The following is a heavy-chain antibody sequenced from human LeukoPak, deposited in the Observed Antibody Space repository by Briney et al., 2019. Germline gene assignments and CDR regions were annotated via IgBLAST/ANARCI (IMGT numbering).Heavy chain of an antibody. CDR3: ARVTHYGDIQLDY. Sequence: KPSETLSLTCTVSGGSTSSSSYYWGWIRQPPGKGLEWIGSIYYSGSTYYNPSLKSRVTISVDRSKNQFSLKLSSVTAADTAVYYCARVTHYGDIQLDYWGQGTLVTVSS. CDR1: GGSTSSSSYY. D-gene: IGHD4-17*01. V-gene: IGHV4-39*07. CDR2: IYYSGST. J-gene: IGHJ4*02.